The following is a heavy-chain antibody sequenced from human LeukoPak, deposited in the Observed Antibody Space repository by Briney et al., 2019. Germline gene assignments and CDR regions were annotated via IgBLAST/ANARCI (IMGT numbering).Heavy chain of an antibody. CDR3: ATVRSSDWYFFDF. CDR1: GFIFEDYA. Sequence: GGSLRLSCAASGFIFEDYAMNWVRQAPGMGLEWVSGINWNGGSTGYADSVKGRFTISRDNAKNSLYLQMNSLRAEDTALYYCATVRSSDWYFFDFWGQGTLVTVSS. J-gene: IGHJ4*02. V-gene: IGHV3-20*04. D-gene: IGHD6-19*01. CDR2: INWNGGST.